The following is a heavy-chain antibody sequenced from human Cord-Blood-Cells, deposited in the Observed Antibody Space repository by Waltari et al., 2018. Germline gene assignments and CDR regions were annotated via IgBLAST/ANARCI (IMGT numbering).Heavy chain of an antibody. CDR1: GFTFSSYS. Sequence: EVQLVESGGGLVKPGGSLRLSCAASGFTFSSYSMNWVRQAPGKGLEWVSSISSSSSYIYDADAVKSRFTISRDNAKNSLYLQMNSLRAEDTAVYYCAREVRNYYGSGSYFMPDAFDIWGQGTMVTVSS. CDR3: AREVRNYYGSGSYFMPDAFDI. D-gene: IGHD3-10*01. V-gene: IGHV3-21*01. J-gene: IGHJ3*02. CDR2: ISSSSSYI.